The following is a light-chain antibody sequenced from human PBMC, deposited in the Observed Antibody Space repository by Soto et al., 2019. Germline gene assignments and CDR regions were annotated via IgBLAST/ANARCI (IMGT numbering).Light chain of an antibody. CDR2: DAS. CDR3: QQYNNWPLT. CDR1: QSVGND. Sequence: EIVMTQSPATLSVSPGDRATLSCRASQSVGNDLAWYQQKPGQAPGLLIYDASTRATGIPARFSGSGSGTEFNLTLSSLLSEDFAVYSCQQYNNWPLTFGGGTKV. J-gene: IGKJ4*01. V-gene: IGKV3D-15*01.